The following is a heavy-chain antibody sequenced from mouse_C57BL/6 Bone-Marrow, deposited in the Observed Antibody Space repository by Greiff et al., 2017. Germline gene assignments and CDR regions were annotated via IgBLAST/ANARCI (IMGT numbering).Heavy chain of an antibody. Sequence: VQVVESGPGLVQPSQSLSITCTVSGFSLTSYGVHWVRQSPGKGLEWLGVIWSGGSTDYNAAFISRLSISKDNSKSQVFFKMNSLQADDTAIYYCARNGDYYGSSFYYAMDYWGQGTSVTVSS. D-gene: IGHD1-1*01. J-gene: IGHJ4*01. CDR3: ARNGDYYGSSFYYAMDY. CDR2: IWSGGST. V-gene: IGHV2-2*01. CDR1: GFSLTSYG.